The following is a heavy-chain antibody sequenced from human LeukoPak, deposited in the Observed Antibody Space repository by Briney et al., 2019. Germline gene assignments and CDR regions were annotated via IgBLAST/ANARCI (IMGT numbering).Heavy chain of an antibody. CDR3: VRSYGGNFFDY. CDR2: SRYNGIET. V-gene: IGHV3-30*02. D-gene: IGHD4-23*01. CDR1: GFNFSSFG. J-gene: IGHJ4*02. Sequence: GGALRLSCAASGFNFSSFGMHWVGQAPGKGLEWVAFSRYNGIETYFADSVKGRFTISRDNSKNTLYLQINSPRGDDSAVYFCVRSYGGNFFDYWGQGTLVTVSS.